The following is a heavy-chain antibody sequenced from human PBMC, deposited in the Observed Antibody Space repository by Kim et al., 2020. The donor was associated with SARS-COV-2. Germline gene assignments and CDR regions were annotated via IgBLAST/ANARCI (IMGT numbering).Heavy chain of an antibody. J-gene: IGHJ3*02. V-gene: IGHV3-73*01. CDR2: IRSKANSYAT. CDR3: TRYRTAVVVDHAFDI. CDR1: GFTFSGSA. Sequence: GGSLRLSCAASGFTFSGSAMHWVRQASGKGLEWVGRIRSKANSYATAYAASVKGRFTISRDDSKNTAYLQMNSLKTEDTAVYYCTRYRTAVVVDHAFDIWGQGTMVTVSS. D-gene: IGHD2-15*01.